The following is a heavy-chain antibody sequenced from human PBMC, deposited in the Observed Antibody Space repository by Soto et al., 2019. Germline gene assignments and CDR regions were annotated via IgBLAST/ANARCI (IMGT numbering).Heavy chain of an antibody. CDR3: ARGLTMVRGVVYGMDV. D-gene: IGHD3-10*01. J-gene: IGHJ6*02. CDR2: ISAYNGNT. V-gene: IGHV1-18*01. CDR1: GYTFTSYG. Sequence: ASVKVSCEASGYTFTSYGISCVRQAPGQGLEWMGWISAYNGNTNYAQKLQGRVTMTTDTSTSTAYMELRSLRSDDTAVYYCARGLTMVRGVVYGMDVWGQGTTVTVSS.